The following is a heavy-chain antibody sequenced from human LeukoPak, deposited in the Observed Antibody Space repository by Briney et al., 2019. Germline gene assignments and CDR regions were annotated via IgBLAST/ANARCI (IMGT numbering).Heavy chain of an antibody. Sequence: SETLSLTCTVSGGSISSRSYYWGWIRQPPGKGLEWIGSIYYSGSTYYNPSLRSRVTISVDTSKNQFSLKLSSVTAADTAVYYCARDARDIVVVPAAIRGSYYFDYWGQGTLVTVSS. CDR2: IYYSGST. CDR3: ARDARDIVVVPAAIRGSYYFDY. V-gene: IGHV4-39*07. D-gene: IGHD2-2*02. CDR1: GGSISSRSYY. J-gene: IGHJ4*02.